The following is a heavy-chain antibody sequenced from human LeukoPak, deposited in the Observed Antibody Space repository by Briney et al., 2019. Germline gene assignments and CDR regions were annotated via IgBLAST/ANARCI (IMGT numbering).Heavy chain of an antibody. CDR1: GFTVSSNY. CDR3: ARARYYYGSGSYYLGY. Sequence: GGSLRLSCAASGFTVSSNYMSWVRQAPGKGLEWVSVIYSGGSTYYADSVKGRFTISRDNSKNTLYLQMNSLRAEDTAVYYCARARYYYGSGSYYLGYWGQGTLVTVSS. CDR2: IYSGGST. D-gene: IGHD3-10*01. J-gene: IGHJ4*02. V-gene: IGHV3-53*01.